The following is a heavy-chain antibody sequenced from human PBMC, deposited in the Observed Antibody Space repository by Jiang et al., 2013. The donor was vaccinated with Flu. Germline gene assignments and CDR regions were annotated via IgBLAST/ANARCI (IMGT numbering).Heavy chain of an antibody. J-gene: IGHJ3*02. V-gene: IGHV3-11*01. CDR1: GFTFSDYY. D-gene: IGHD3-22*01. Sequence: SGGGLVKPGGSLRLSCAASGFTFSDYYMSWIRQAPGKGLEWVSYISSSGSTIYYADSVKGRFTISRDNAKNSLYLQMNSLRAEDTAVYYCAKKSIPGSYDSSGFPLDIWGQGTMVTVSS. CDR2: ISSSGSTI. CDR3: AKKSIPGSYDSSGFPLDI.